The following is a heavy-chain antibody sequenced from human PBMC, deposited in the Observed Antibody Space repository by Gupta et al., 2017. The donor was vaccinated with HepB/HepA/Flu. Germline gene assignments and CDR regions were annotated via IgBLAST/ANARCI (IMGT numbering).Heavy chain of an antibody. Sequence: QVQLVESGGGVVQPGRSLRLSCAASGFTFSSYGMHWVRQAPGKGLEWVAVISYDGANKYYADSVKGRFTISRDNSKNTLYLQMNSLRAEDNTAVYYCAKEGPSSSWLDYWGQGTLVTASS. D-gene: IGHD6-13*01. CDR1: GFTFSSYG. J-gene: IGHJ4*02. V-gene: IGHV3-30*18. CDR3: AKEGPSSSWLDY. CDR2: ISYDGANK.